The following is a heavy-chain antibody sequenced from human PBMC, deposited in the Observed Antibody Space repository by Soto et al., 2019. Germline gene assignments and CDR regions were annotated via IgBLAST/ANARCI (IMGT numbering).Heavy chain of an antibody. J-gene: IGHJ4*02. CDR1: DGSISNFY. V-gene: IGHV4-59*01. Sequence: SETLSLTCTVCDGSISNFYWSWIRQPPGKGLEWIGYISSSGNTNYNPSLKSRVSISVDTSKNQFSLNLTSVTAADTGVYYCARAPMVLTRSYFDSWGQGTPVTVSS. CDR3: ARAPMVLTRSYFDS. D-gene: IGHD3-22*01. CDR2: ISSSGNT.